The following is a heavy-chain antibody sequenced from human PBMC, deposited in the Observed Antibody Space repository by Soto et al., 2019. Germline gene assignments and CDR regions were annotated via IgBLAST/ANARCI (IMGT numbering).Heavy chain of an antibody. D-gene: IGHD1-26*01. Sequence: GGSLRLSCAASGFTFSSYWMHWVRQAPGKGLEWVSAISGSGGSTYYADSVKGRFTISRDNSKNTLYLQMNSLRAEDTAVYYCAKSYYGDTDWFDPWGQGTLVTVSS. CDR2: ISGSGGST. CDR1: GFTFSSYW. CDR3: AKSYYGDTDWFDP. J-gene: IGHJ5*02. V-gene: IGHV3-23*01.